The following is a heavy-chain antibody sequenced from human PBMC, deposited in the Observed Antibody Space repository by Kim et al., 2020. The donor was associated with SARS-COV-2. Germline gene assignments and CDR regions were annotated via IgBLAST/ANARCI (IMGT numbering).Heavy chain of an antibody. Sequence: GGSLRLSCAASGFTFRNYNMSWIRQAPGKGLEWVSYISGSGGTINYADSVKGRFTISRANAKNSLYLQMNSLRAEDTAVYYCARDRLRYCSSTSCYYYYYMDVWGKGTTVTVSS. D-gene: IGHD2-2*01. CDR3: ARDRLRYCSSTSCYYYYYMDV. CDR1: GFTFRNYN. V-gene: IGHV3-11*01. J-gene: IGHJ6*03. CDR2: ISGSGGTI.